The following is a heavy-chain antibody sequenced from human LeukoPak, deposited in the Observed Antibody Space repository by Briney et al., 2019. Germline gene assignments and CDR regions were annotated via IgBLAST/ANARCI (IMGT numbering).Heavy chain of an antibody. CDR3: SRDPRNNDY. CDR1: GFAFSDSY. V-gene: IGHV3-11*01. CDR2: ISGSASDV. J-gene: IGHJ4*02. Sequence: GGSLRLSCAASGFAFSDSYMTWIRQAPGKGLELLSYISGSASDVNYIDSVRGRFTISRDNAKNSLYLHMNSLTVEDTAVYYCSRDPRNNDYWGQGTLVTVSS.